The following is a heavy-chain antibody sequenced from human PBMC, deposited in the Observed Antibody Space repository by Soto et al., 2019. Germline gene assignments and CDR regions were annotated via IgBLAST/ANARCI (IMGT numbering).Heavy chain of an antibody. D-gene: IGHD6-19*01. Sequence: QVYLAESGGGVVQPGTSLRLSCAASGFPFDRYAIHWVRQAPGKGLEWVAAIWYDGSYTYYGESVKGRFLISRDNSKNTVFLEMNSLRAEDAAVYFCAKGRIAVAAGAFDSWGPGTRVIVSS. CDR1: GFPFDRYA. V-gene: IGHV3-33*03. J-gene: IGHJ3*01. CDR2: IWYDGSYT. CDR3: AKGRIAVAAGAFDS.